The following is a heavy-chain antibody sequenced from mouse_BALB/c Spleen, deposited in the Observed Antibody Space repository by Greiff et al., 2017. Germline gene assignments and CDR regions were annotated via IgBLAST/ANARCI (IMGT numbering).Heavy chain of an antibody. CDR1: GFTFSDYY. CDR2: ISDGGSYT. D-gene: IGHD3-1*01. V-gene: IGHV5-4*02. Sequence: EVQLVESGGGLVKPGGSLKLSCAASGFTFSDYYMYWVRQTPEKRLEWVATISDGGSYTYYPDSVKGRFTISRDNAKNNLYLQMSSLKSEDTAMYYCARDAGTGAMDYWGQGTSVTVSS. J-gene: IGHJ4*01. CDR3: ARDAGTGAMDY.